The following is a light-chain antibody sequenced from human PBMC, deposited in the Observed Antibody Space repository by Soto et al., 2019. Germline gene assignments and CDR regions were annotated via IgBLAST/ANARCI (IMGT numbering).Light chain of an antibody. J-gene: IGKJ4*01. Sequence: DIQMTQSPSSLSASVGDRVTITCQASQDISNYLNWYQQKPGKAPKLLIYDASNLETGVPSRFIVSESGKYFTFTITPLQAEDMATYYCQQYDNLPLTSGGGTKVEIK. CDR1: QDISNY. V-gene: IGKV1-33*01. CDR3: QQYDNLPLT. CDR2: DAS.